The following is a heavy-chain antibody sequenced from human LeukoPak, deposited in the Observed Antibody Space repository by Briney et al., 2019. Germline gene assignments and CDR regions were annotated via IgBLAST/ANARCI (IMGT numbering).Heavy chain of an antibody. CDR3: ARHGAMTGNFQH. V-gene: IGHV4-39*01. CDR1: GGSISSGSYY. Sequence: SETLSLTCTVSGGSISSGSYYWGWIRQPPGKGLEWIGSIYYSGSTYYNPSLKSRVTISVDTSNNQFSLKLSSVTAADMAVYYCARHGAMTGNFQHWGQGTLVTVSS. D-gene: IGHD3-9*01. J-gene: IGHJ1*01. CDR2: IYYSGST.